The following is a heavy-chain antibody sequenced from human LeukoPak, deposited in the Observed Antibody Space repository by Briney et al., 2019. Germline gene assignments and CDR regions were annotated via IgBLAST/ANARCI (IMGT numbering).Heavy chain of an antibody. CDR1: GFTFSSYA. V-gene: IGHV3-23*01. CDR3: AKVPYYYYYYMDV. D-gene: IGHD3-10*01. CDR2: ISGSGGST. J-gene: IGHJ6*03. Sequence: GGSLRLSCAASGFTFSSYAMSWVRQAPGKGLEWVSAISGSGGSTYYADSVKGRFTISRDNSKNTLYLQMSSLRAEDTAVYYCAKVPYYYYYYMDVWGKGTTVTVSS.